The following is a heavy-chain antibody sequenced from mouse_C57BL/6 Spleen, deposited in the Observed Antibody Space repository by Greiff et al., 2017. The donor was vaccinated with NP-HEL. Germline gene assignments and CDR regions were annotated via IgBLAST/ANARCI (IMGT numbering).Heavy chain of an antibody. J-gene: IGHJ3*01. V-gene: IGHV1-50*01. CDR3: ARERGDYGRAY. CDR1: GYTFTSYW. D-gene: IGHD2-1*01. CDR2: IDPSDSYT. Sequence: QVQLQQSGAELVKPGASVKLSCKASGYTFTSYWMQWVKQRPGQGLEWIGEIDPSDSYTNYNQKFKGKATLTVDTSSSTAYMQLSSLTSEDSAVYYCARERGDYGRAYWGQGTLVTVSA.